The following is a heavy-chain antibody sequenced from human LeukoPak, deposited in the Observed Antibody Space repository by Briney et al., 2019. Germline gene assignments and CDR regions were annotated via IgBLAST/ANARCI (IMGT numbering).Heavy chain of an antibody. CDR3: AKDLVRGVQYYFDY. Sequence: GGSLRLSCAASGFTVSSNYMSWVRQAPGKGLEWVSAISGSGGSTYYADSVKGRFTISRDNSKNTLYLQMNSLRAEDTAVYYCAKDLVRGVQYYFDYWGQGTLVTVSS. D-gene: IGHD3-10*01. V-gene: IGHV3-23*01. J-gene: IGHJ4*02. CDR1: GFTVSSNY. CDR2: ISGSGGST.